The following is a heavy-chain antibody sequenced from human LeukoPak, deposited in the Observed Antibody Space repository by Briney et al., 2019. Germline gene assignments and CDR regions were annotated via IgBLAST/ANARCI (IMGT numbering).Heavy chain of an antibody. J-gene: IGHJ3*02. CDR1: GYSFTSYW. D-gene: IGHD3-22*01. CDR3: ASDRYDSRGYYYELGAFDI. CDR2: IYPGDSDT. V-gene: IGHV5-51*01. Sequence: GESLKISCKGSGYSFTSYWIGWVRQMPGKGLEWMGIIYPGDSDTRYSPSFQGQVTISADKSISTAYLQWSSLKASDTAMYYCASDRYDSRGYYYELGAFDIWGQGTMVTVSS.